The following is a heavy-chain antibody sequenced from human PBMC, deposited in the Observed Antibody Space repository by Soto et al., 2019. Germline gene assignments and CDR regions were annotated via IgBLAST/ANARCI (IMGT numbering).Heavy chain of an antibody. Sequence: PGESLKISCKGSGYSFTSYWIGWVRQMPGKGLEWMGIIYPGDSDTRYSPSFQGQVTISADKSISTAYLQWSSLKASDTAMYYCARHLGYCSSTSCYADYWGQGTLVTVSS. CDR1: GYSFTSYW. V-gene: IGHV5-51*01. CDR2: IYPGDSDT. D-gene: IGHD2-2*01. CDR3: ARHLGYCSSTSCYADY. J-gene: IGHJ4*02.